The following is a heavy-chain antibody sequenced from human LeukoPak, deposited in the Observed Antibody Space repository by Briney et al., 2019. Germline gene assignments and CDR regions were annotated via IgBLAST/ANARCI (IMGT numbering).Heavy chain of an antibody. V-gene: IGHV4-59*01. Sequence: SETLSLTCTVSGGSFNSYYWSWIRQPPGKGLEWIGYIYYSGSTEYNPSLKSRVTISVDTSKNQFSLKMSSVTAADTAVYYCARARDGHINYGFDPWGQGTLVTVSS. CDR3: ARARDGHINYGFDP. CDR2: IYYSGST. J-gene: IGHJ5*02. CDR1: GGSFNSYY. D-gene: IGHD4-11*01.